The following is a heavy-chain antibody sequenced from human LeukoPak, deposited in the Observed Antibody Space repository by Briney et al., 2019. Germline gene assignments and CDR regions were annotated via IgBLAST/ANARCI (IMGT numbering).Heavy chain of an antibody. Sequence: SETLSLTCAVYGGSFSGYYWSWIRQPPGKGLEWIGEINHSGSTNYNPSLKSRVTISVDTSKNQFSLKLSSVTAADTAVYYCASGILFSDGTTFDYWGQGTLVTVSS. J-gene: IGHJ4*02. CDR3: ASGILFSDGTTFDY. CDR2: INHSGST. D-gene: IGHD2-15*01. V-gene: IGHV4-34*01. CDR1: GGSFSGYY.